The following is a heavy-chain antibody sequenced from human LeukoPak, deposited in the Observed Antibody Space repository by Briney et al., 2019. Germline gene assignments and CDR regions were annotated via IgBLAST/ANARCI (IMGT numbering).Heavy chain of an antibody. CDR2: ISSSGSTI. CDR1: GFTFSSYE. V-gene: IGHV3-48*03. J-gene: IGHJ6*04. CDR3: AELGITMIGGV. D-gene: IGHD3-10*02. Sequence: TGGSLRLSCAASGFTFSSYEMNWVRQAPGKGLEWVSYISSSGSTIYYADSVKGRFTISRDNDKNSLYLQMNSLRAEDMAVYYCAELGITMIGGVWGKGTTVTISS.